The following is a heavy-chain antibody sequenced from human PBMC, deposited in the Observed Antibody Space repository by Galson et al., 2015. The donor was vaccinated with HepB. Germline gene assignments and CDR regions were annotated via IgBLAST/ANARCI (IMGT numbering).Heavy chain of an antibody. J-gene: IGHJ1*01. Sequence: SVKVSCKASGYTFTSYAMHWVRQAPGQRLEWMGWINAGNGNTKYSQKFQGRVTITRDTSASTAYMELSSLRSEDTAVYYCARAVTGGVYFQHWGQGTLVTVSS. V-gene: IGHV1-3*01. D-gene: IGHD6-25*01. CDR3: ARAVTGGVYFQH. CDR2: INAGNGNT. CDR1: GYTFTSYA.